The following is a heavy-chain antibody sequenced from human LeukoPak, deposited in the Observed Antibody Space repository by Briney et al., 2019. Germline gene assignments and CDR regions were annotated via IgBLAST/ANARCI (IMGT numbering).Heavy chain of an antibody. D-gene: IGHD4-17*01. CDR3: AKDRKASGDYHFGGTGYGMDV. CDR1: GFTFSDYY. V-gene: IGHV3-11*04. Sequence: GGSLRLSCTVSGFTFSDYYMSWVRQAPGKGLEWVSYISSSGSMLHYADSVEGRFTISRDNAKNSLYLQMSSLRVEDTAVYYCAKDRKASGDYHFGGTGYGMDVWGQGTTVTVSS. J-gene: IGHJ6*02. CDR2: ISSSGSML.